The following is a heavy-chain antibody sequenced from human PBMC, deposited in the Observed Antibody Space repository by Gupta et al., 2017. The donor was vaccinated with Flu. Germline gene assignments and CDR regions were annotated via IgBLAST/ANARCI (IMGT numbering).Heavy chain of an antibody. V-gene: IGHV4-4*09. J-gene: IGHJ3*02. CDR1: GDSISSFS. CDR2: VYVSGNT. CDR3: ARNRDACDI. Sequence: QVHLQESGPGLVKPSESLLLTCTVSGDSISSFSWRWIRQSPGKGLEYIGQVYVSGNTDYNPSLQRRVTMSVDTSKNQFSLKLTSVTAADTAVYYCARNRDACDIWGQGTMVTVSS.